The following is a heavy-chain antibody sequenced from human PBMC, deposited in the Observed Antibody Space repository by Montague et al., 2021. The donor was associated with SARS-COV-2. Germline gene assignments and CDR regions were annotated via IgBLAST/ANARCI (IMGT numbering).Heavy chain of an antibody. CDR3: ARYFSSSGHNWFDP. CDR2: IHHSGTT. V-gene: IGHV4-38-2*02. CDR1: HLSNARDDF. Sequence: SETLSLTCTVSHLSNARDDFWVWIRQSPGRGLQWIAAIHHSGTTYYNPSLMCRVTISVDTSRNQFSLSLRSVTDAATAVYYCARYFSSSGHNWFDPWGQGTRVTVSA. J-gene: IGHJ5*02. D-gene: IGHD3-10*01.